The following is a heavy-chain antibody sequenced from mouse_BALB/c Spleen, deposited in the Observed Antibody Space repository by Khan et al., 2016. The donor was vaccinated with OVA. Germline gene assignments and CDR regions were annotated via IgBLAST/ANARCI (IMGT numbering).Heavy chain of an antibody. Sequence: EVKLEESGGDLMKPGGSLKLSCAASGFTFSAYSMSWVRQTPDKRLEWVATINSDGYYTYYPDSVQGRFTISRNNAKNTLSLQMSSLKSEDTAIYDCASHLTGSFAYWGQGTLVTVSA. J-gene: IGHJ3*01. V-gene: IGHV5-6*02. CDR1: GFTFSAYS. CDR2: INSDGYYT. D-gene: IGHD4-1*01. CDR3: ASHLTGSFAY.